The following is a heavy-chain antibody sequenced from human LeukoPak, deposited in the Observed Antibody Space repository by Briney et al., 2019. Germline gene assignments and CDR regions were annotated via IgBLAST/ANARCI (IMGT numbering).Heavy chain of an antibody. Sequence: GGSLRLSCAASGFRFDDYAMHWVRHAPGKGLGWVSGICWDSAAIGYADSVRGPFTLSRDNAKNSLFLQMSSLRVEDTALYYCTKRARMGIAAAGDGFHIWGQGTMVTVSS. J-gene: IGHJ3*02. CDR1: GFRFDDYA. V-gene: IGHV3-9*01. CDR3: TKRARMGIAAAGDGFHI. CDR2: ICWDSAAI. D-gene: IGHD6-13*01.